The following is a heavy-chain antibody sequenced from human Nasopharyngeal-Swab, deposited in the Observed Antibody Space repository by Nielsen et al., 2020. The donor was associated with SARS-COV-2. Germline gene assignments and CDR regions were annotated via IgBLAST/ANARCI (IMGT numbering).Heavy chain of an antibody. J-gene: IGHJ4*02. CDR1: GFTFSDYY. D-gene: IGHD4-17*01. V-gene: IGHV3-11*04. CDR3: AGDSAYGDYVFDY. Sequence: GEFLKISCAASGFTFSDYYMNWVRQAPGKGLEWVSYISSSGSTIYYADSVKGRFTISRDNAKNSLYLQMNSLRAEDTAVYYCAGDSAYGDYVFDYWGQGTLVTVSS. CDR2: ISSSGSTI.